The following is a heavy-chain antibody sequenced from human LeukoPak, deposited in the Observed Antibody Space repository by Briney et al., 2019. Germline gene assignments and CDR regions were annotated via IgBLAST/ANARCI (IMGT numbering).Heavy chain of an antibody. CDR1: GFTFGDYA. J-gene: IGHJ4*02. V-gene: IGHV3-9*01. D-gene: IGHD3-22*01. CDR2: ISWNSGSI. Sequence: GGSLRLSCAASGFTFGDYAMHWVRQAPGKGLEWVSGISWNSGSIGYADSVKGRFTISRDNAKNSLYLQMNSLRAEDTALYYCAKVVSAFMYYYDSSGYYGENYFDYWGQGTLVTVSS. CDR3: AKVVSAFMYYYDSSGYYGENYFDY.